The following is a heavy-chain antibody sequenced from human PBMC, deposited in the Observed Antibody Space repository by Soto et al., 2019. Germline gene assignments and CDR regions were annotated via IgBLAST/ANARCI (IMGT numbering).Heavy chain of an antibody. V-gene: IGHV3-48*02. Sequence: DVQLVESGGGLVQPGGSLRLSCAASGFTFRTYSMNWVRQAPGKGREWVSYIGSGSSTIYYADSVRGRFTISRDNAKNSLYLQMNGLRDEDTAVYYCARRRSGYGDAFDIWGQGTMVTVSS. CDR3: ARRRSGYGDAFDI. D-gene: IGHD5-12*01. CDR2: IGSGSSTI. J-gene: IGHJ3*02. CDR1: GFTFRTYS.